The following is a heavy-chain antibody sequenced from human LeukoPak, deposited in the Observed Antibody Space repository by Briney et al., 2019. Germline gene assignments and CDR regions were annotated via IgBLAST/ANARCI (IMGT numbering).Heavy chain of an antibody. V-gene: IGHV1-46*01. Sequence: ASVKVSCKASGYALTNYYMSWVRQAPGQGPKWMGAIDPSSGNTQFAPKFEGRVTVTTDTSTSTVYMEMSSLRSDDTAMYYCATYPGATIQGSFDDWGQGTLVTVSS. J-gene: IGHJ5*02. CDR3: ATYPGATIQGSFDD. CDR1: GYALTNYY. D-gene: IGHD5-18*01. CDR2: IDPSSGNT.